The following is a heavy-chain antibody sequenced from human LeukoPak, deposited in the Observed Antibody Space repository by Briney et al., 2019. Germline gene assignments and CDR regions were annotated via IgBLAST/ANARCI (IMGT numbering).Heavy chain of an antibody. J-gene: IGHJ4*02. V-gene: IGHV3-30*18. Sequence: GGSLRLSCVASGFTFSDYGMHWVRQAPGKGLEWVAFISYDGSYNYYADSVKDRFTISRDNPKNTLYLQMNSLRAEDTAVYYCAKVIRSGTYLFDYWGQGTLVTVSS. D-gene: IGHD3-10*01. CDR1: GFTFSDYG. CDR2: ISYDGSYN. CDR3: AKVIRSGTYLFDY.